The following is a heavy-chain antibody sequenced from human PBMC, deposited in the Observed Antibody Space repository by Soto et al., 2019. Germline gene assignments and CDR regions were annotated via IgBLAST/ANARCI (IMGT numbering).Heavy chain of an antibody. CDR3: ARDLNQVHGDYMLDY. V-gene: IGHV3-33*01. CDR1: GFTFSSYG. CDR2: IWYDGSNK. J-gene: IGHJ4*02. Sequence: PGGSLRLSCAASGFTFSSYGMHWVRQAPGKGLEWVAVIWYDGSNKYYADSVKGRFTISRDNSKNTLYLQMNSLRAEDTAVYYCARDLNQVHGDYMLDYWGQGTLVTVSS. D-gene: IGHD4-17*01.